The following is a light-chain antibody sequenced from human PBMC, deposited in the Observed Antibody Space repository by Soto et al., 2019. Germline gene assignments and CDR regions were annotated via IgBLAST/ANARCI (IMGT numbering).Light chain of an antibody. J-gene: IGLJ1*01. CDR2: GNS. CDR3: QSYDSSLIYV. CDR1: SSNIGAGYD. Sequence: QSVLTQPPSVSGAPGQRVTISCTGSSSNIGAGYDVHWYQQLPGTAPKLLIYGNSNRPSGVPDRFSGSKSGTSASLAITGLRAEDEADYSCQSYDSSLIYVFGTGTKLTVL. V-gene: IGLV1-40*01.